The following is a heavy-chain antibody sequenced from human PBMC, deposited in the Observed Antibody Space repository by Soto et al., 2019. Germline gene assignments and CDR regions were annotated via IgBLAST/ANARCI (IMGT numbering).Heavy chain of an antibody. V-gene: IGHV4-31*03. CDR3: ARRLSVTAWVEAFDI. CDR2: IYYSGST. D-gene: IGHD2-21*02. Sequence: SETLSLTCTVSGGSISSAGYYWTWIRQHPGKGLEWIGYIYYSGSTYYNPSLKSRVTISVDTSKNQFSLKLSSVTAADTAVFYCARRLSVTAWVEAFDIWGQGTMVTVSS. CDR1: GGSISSAGYY. J-gene: IGHJ3*02.